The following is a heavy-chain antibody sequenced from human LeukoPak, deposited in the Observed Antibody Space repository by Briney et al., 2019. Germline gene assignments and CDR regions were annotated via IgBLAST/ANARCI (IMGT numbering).Heavy chain of an antibody. CDR2: IKQDGTET. V-gene: IGHV3-7*01. D-gene: IGHD1-26*01. CDR1: GFSFPTYW. Sequence: TGGSLRLSCAASGFSFPTYWMSWVRQAPGKGLEWVANIKQDGTETYYVDSVKGRFTISRDNAKNSLYLQMNSLRVEDTAVYYCARDGWYSGSYYYFDYWGQGTLVTVSS. J-gene: IGHJ4*02. CDR3: ARDGWYSGSYYYFDY.